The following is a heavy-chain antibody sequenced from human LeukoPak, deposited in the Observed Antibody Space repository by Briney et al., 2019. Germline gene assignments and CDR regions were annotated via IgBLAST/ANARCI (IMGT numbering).Heavy chain of an antibody. Sequence: GESLKISCKGSGYSFTSYWIGWVRQVPGQGLEWMGRINPKTGGTNYAQDFQGRVTMTRDTSISTTYMELSRLRPDDTAVYYCARVGDGLNDAFDIWGQGTMVTVSS. D-gene: IGHD5-24*01. J-gene: IGHJ3*02. CDR2: INPKTGGT. V-gene: IGHV1-2*06. CDR1: GYSFTSYW. CDR3: ARVGDGLNDAFDI.